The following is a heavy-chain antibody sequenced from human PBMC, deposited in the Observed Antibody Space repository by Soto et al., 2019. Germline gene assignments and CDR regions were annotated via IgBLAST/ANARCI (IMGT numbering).Heavy chain of an antibody. Sequence: SETLSLTCTVSGDSMSSYYWSWIRQPAGRGLEWIGHIYTTGTTYFNPSLKSRVTMSLDTSENQFSLRLRSVTAADTAVYYCARDQGYTGYETDWFDPWGQGTLVTVSS. V-gene: IGHV4-4*07. J-gene: IGHJ5*02. CDR2: IYTTGTT. CDR3: ARDQGYTGYETDWFDP. CDR1: GDSMSSYY. D-gene: IGHD5-12*01.